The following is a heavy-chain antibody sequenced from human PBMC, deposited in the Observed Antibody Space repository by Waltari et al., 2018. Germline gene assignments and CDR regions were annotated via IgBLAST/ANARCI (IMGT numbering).Heavy chain of an antibody. V-gene: IGHV3-30-3*02. CDR3: AKNSGYYDY. CDR2: ISYDGSNK. Sequence: QVQLVESGGGVVQPGRSLRLSCAASGFTFRSYAMHWVRQAPGKGLEWVAVISYDGSNKYYADSVKGRFTISRDNSKNTLYLQMNSLRAEDTAVYYCAKNSGYYDYWGQGTLVTVSS. CDR1: GFTFRSYA. J-gene: IGHJ4*02. D-gene: IGHD3-22*01.